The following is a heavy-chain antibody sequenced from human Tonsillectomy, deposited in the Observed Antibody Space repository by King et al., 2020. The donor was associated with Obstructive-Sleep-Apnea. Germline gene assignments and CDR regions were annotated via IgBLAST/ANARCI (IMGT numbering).Heavy chain of an antibody. J-gene: IGHJ4*02. CDR2: FNPNSGCT. CDR3: ARDAAAELHRRSNYFDY. CDR1: GDSFTESY. V-gene: IGHV1-2*02. Sequence: QLVQSGAEVKKPGASGRVSCKASGDSFTESYINWGRQAPGHGLEWIGVFNPNSGCTEYAQNFQGRVTMTRDTSISTAYMELSSLRSDDTAVYYCARDAAAELHRRSNYFDYWGQGTLVTVSS. D-gene: IGHD6-13*01.